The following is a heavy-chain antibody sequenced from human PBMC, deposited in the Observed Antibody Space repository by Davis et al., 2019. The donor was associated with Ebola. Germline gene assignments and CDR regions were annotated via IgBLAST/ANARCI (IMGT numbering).Heavy chain of an antibody. V-gene: IGHV1-3*01. CDR2: INAGNGNT. D-gene: IGHD2-21*02. CDR1: GYTFTSYA. CDR3: ARGYSPKCRGGDCVNDF. J-gene: IGHJ4*02. Sequence: AASVKVSCKASGYTFTSYAMHWVRQAPGQRLEWMGWINAGNGNTKYSQKFQGRITMTGDPSISTAYMELSSLTIDDTAVYYCARGYSPKCRGGDCVNDFWGQGTLVTVST.